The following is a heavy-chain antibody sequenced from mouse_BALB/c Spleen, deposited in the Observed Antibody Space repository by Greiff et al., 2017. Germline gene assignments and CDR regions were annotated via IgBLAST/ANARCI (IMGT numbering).Heavy chain of an antibody. CDR3: ARHPDSSGYVWFAY. D-gene: IGHD3-2*01. Sequence: EVQLVESGGGLVKPGGSLKLSCAASGFTFSDYYMYWVRQTPEKRLEWVATISDGGSYTYYPDSVKGRFTISRDNAKNNLYLQMSSLKSEDTAMYYCARHPDSSGYVWFAYWGQGTLVTVSA. J-gene: IGHJ3*01. V-gene: IGHV5-4*02. CDR2: ISDGGSYT. CDR1: GFTFSDYY.